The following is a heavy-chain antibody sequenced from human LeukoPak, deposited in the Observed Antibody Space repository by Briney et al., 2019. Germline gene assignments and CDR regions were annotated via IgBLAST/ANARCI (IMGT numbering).Heavy chain of an antibody. D-gene: IGHD2-2*01. V-gene: IGHV5-51*01. J-gene: IGHJ4*02. CDR1: GYSFSNFW. CDR3: ARTIVPAAGRYYFDY. CDR2: IYPGDSDT. Sequence: GESLKISCKGSGYSFSNFWIAWVRQMPGKGLECMGIIYPGDSDTRYSPSFQGQVTMSADKSISTAYLQWSSLKASDTAMYYCARTIVPAAGRYYFDYWGQGTLVTVPS.